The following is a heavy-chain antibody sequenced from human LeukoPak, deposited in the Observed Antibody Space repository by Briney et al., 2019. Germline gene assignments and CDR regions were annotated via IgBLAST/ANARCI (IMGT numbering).Heavy chain of an antibody. CDR2: IYWNDDK. CDR1: GFSLSTSGVG. V-gene: IGHV2-5*01. D-gene: IGHD6-13*01. CDR3: ARSRVADGYFDS. Sequence: ESGPTLVKPTQTLTLTCTFSGFSLSTSGVGVGWIRQPPGKALEWLALIYWNDDKRYKSSLKSRLTIAKDTSKNQVVLTMTNVDLADTATYYCARSRVADGYFDSWGQGTLVTVSS. J-gene: IGHJ4*02.